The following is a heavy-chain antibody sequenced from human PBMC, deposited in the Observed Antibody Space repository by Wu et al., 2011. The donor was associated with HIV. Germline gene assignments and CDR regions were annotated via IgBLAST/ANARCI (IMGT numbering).Heavy chain of an antibody. V-gene: IGHV1-2*02. J-gene: IGHJ4*02. Sequence: QVQLVQSGAELKKPGASVKVSCEASGYSFTDHHIHWVRRAPGQGLEWLGWMNPNNGDTAYAQTFLGRATMTRDTSINTAYMDLSSLRSDDTAVYYCARDPGIAATGMFGWGQGTLVTVSS. CDR1: GYSFTDHH. CDR3: ARDPGIAATGMFG. D-gene: IGHD6-13*01. CDR2: MNPNNGDT.